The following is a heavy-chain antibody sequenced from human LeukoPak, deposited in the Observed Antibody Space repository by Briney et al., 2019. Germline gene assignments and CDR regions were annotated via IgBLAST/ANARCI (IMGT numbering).Heavy chain of an antibody. CDR1: GFTFSDYY. CDR2: ISSSSSYT. J-gene: IGHJ5*02. D-gene: IGHD3-10*01. Sequence: GGSLRLSCAASGFTFSDYYMSWIRQAPGKGLEGVSYISSSSSYTNYADSVKGRFTISRDNAKNSLYLQMNSLRAEDTAVYYCARAYQDFMVRGVIFWFDPWGQGTLVTVSS. V-gene: IGHV3-11*06. CDR3: ARAYQDFMVRGVIFWFDP.